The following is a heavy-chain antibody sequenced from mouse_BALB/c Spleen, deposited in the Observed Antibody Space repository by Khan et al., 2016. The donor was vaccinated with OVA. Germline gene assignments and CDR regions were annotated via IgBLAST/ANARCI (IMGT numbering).Heavy chain of an antibody. J-gene: IGHJ3*01. CDR2: INPYNDGT. CDR3: ARDYGSSFWFAY. CDR1: GYTFTNYI. Sequence: VQLQQSGPELVKPGASVKMSCKASGYTFTNYIIHWVKQKPGQGLEWIGDINPYNDGTKYNEKFKGKATLTLDKSSSTAYMELSGLTSEDSAVXYCARDYGSSFWFAYWGQGTLVTVSA. D-gene: IGHD1-1*01. V-gene: IGHV1S136*01.